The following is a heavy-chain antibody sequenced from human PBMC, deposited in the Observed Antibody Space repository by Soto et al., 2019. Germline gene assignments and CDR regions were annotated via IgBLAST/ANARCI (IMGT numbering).Heavy chain of an antibody. Sequence: SGPTLVNPTETLTLTCTVSGFSLSNARMGVSWIRQPPGKALEWLAHIFSNDEKSYSTSLKSRLTISKDTSKSQVVLTMTNMDPVDTATYYCARTLAGVEMATIGWFDPWGQGTLVTVSS. D-gene: IGHD5-12*01. V-gene: IGHV2-26*01. J-gene: IGHJ5*02. CDR1: GFSLSNARMG. CDR3: ARTLAGVEMATIGWFDP. CDR2: IFSNDEK.